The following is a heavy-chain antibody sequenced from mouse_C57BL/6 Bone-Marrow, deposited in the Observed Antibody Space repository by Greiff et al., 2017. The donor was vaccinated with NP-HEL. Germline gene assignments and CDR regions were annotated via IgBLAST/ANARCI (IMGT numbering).Heavy chain of an antibody. D-gene: IGHD1-1*01. V-gene: IGHV5-17*01. CDR2: ISSGSSTI. Sequence: EVKLVESGGGLVKPGGSLKLSCAASGFTFSDYGMHWVRQAPEKGLEWVAYISSGSSTIYYADTVKGRFTISRDNAKNTLFLQMTSLRSEDTAMYYCARDYYASRGYAMDYWGQGTSVTVSS. J-gene: IGHJ4*01. CDR1: GFTFSDYG. CDR3: ARDYYASRGYAMDY.